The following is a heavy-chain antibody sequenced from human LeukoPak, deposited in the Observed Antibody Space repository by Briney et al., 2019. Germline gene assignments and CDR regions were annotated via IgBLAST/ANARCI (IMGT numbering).Heavy chain of an antibody. D-gene: IGHD2/OR15-2a*01. V-gene: IGHV4-39*07. CDR1: GGSISSSSYY. Sequence: SETLSLTCTVSGGSISSSSYYWGWIRQPPGKGLEWIGRIYTSESTNYNPSLKSRVTMSVDTSKNQFSLKLSSVTAADTAVYYCAREISTGYWYFDLWGRGTLVTVSS. J-gene: IGHJ2*01. CDR3: AREISTGYWYFDL. CDR2: IYTSEST.